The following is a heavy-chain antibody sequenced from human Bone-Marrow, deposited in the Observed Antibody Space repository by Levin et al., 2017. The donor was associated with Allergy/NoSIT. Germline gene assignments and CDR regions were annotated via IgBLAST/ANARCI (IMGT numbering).Heavy chain of an antibody. J-gene: IGHJ6*03. V-gene: IGHV3-66*02. CDR3: ARTIYDVLTTYMDV. Sequence: ASVKVSCAASGLMVSDNYMTWVRQAPGKGLEWVALVYRGGTTYYADVVKGRFTISRDNSKNTMGLQMKDLRPEDTAVYYCARTIYDVLTTYMDVWGKGTTVTVSS. D-gene: IGHD3-9*01. CDR1: GLMVSDNY. CDR2: VYRGGTT.